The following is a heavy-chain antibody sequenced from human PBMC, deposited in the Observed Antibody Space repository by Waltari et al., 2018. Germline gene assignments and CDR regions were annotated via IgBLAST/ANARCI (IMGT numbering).Heavy chain of an antibody. CDR3: ARGGPAIFGVLITKRFDY. V-gene: IGHV1-2*06. J-gene: IGHJ4*02. CDR1: GYTFTAYY. Sequence: QVQLVQSGAEVKKPGASVKVSCKASGYTFTAYYMHWVRQAPGQGLEWMGRSNPNSSGTNYTQTFQGRVTMTRDTSISTAYMELSRLRSDDTAVYYCARGGPAIFGVLITKRFDYWGQGTLVTVSS. D-gene: IGHD3-3*01. CDR2: SNPNSSGT.